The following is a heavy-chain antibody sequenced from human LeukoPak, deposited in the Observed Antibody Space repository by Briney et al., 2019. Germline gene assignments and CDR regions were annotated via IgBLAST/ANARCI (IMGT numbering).Heavy chain of an antibody. D-gene: IGHD3-3*01. Sequence: EASVKVSCKASGGTFSSYAISWVRQAPGQGLEWMGGIIPIFGTANYAQKFQGRVTTTADESTSTAYMELSSLRSEDTAVYYCARDQVSGYWNWYFDLWGRGTLVTVSS. CDR1: GGTFSSYA. V-gene: IGHV1-69*01. CDR3: ARDQVSGYWNWYFDL. J-gene: IGHJ2*01. CDR2: IIPIFGTA.